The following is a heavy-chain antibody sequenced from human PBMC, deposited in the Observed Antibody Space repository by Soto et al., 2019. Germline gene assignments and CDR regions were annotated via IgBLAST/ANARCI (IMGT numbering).Heavy chain of an antibody. V-gene: IGHV1-46*03. CDR3: ARAYSYGPFDY. J-gene: IGHJ4*02. Sequence: QVHLVQSGAEMKKPGASVKLSCKASGYTFTAYYMYWVRQAPGQGLEWMGIINPSGGSTGYPQKFQGRVTMTRDTSTSTVYMELSSLTSEDTAVYYCARAYSYGPFDYWGQGTLVTVSS. D-gene: IGHD5-18*01. CDR2: INPSGGST. CDR1: GYTFTAYY.